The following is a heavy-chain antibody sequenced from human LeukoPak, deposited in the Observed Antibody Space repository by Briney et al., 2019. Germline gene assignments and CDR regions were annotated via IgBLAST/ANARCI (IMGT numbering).Heavy chain of an antibody. V-gene: IGHV3-30*18. Sequence: GGSLRLSCAASGFTFSSYGMHWVRQAPGKGLGWGAVISYDGSNKYYADSVKGRFTISRDNSKNTLYLQMNSLRAEDTAVYYCAKEVDTAMAHYYYYGMDVWGQGTTVTVSS. D-gene: IGHD5-18*01. CDR3: AKEVDTAMAHYYYYGMDV. CDR2: ISYDGSNK. J-gene: IGHJ6*02. CDR1: GFTFSSYG.